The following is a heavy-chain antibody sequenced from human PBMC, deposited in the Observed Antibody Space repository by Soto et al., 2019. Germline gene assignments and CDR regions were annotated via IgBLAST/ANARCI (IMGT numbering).Heavy chain of an antibody. D-gene: IGHD2-15*01. CDR2: ISDYNGNT. Sequence: ASVKVSCKASGYRFTSYGISWVRQAPGQGLEWMGWISDYNGNTNYAQKLQGRVTMTTDTSTSTAYMELRSLRSDDTAVYYCARDCSGGTCNRDWFDPWGQGTLVTVSS. J-gene: IGHJ5*02. CDR3: ARDCSGGTCNRDWFDP. CDR1: GYRFTSYG. V-gene: IGHV1-18*01.